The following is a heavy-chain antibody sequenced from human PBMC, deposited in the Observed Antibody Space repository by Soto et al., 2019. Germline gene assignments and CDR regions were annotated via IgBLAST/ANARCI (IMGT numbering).Heavy chain of an antibody. J-gene: IGHJ4*02. CDR2: ISYDGSNK. CDR1: GFTFSSYA. V-gene: IGHV3-30-3*01. D-gene: IGHD4-17*01. CDR3: ARVGPYGDYAAAPPIFDY. Sequence: GGSLRLSCAASGFTFSSYAMHWVRQAPGKGLEWVAVISYDGSNKYYADSVKGRFTISKDNSKNTLYLQMNSLRAEDTAVYYCARVGPYGDYAAAPPIFDYWGQGTLVTVSS.